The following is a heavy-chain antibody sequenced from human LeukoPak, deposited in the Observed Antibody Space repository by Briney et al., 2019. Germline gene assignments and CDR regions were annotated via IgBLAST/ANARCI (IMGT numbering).Heavy chain of an antibody. CDR3: ARGYYDSSGHDY. V-gene: IGHV3-23*01. CDR2: ISGSGGST. J-gene: IGHJ4*02. D-gene: IGHD3-22*01. CDR1: GFTFSSYA. Sequence: GGSLRLSCAASGFTFSSYAMSWVRQTPGKGLEWVSAISGSGGSTYYADSVKGRFTISRDNSKNTLYLQMNSLRAEDTAVYYCARGYYDSSGHDYWGQGTLVTVSS.